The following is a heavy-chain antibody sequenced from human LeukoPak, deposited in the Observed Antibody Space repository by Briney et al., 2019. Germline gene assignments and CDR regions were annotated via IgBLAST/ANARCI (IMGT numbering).Heavy chain of an antibody. Sequence: SETLSLTCTVSGGSISSYYWSWIRQPAGKGLEWIGRIYTSGSTYYNPSLKSRVTISVDRSKNQFSLKLSSVTAADTAVYYCARAWLPGWFDPWGQGTLVTVSS. CDR3: ARAWLPGWFDP. CDR2: IYTSGST. V-gene: IGHV4-4*07. D-gene: IGHD5-12*01. J-gene: IGHJ5*02. CDR1: GGSISSYY.